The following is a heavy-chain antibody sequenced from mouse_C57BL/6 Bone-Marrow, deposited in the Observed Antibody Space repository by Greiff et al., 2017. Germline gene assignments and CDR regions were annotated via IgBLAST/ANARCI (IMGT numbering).Heavy chain of an antibody. CDR2: INPNYGTT. CDR3: ARGYDYDYAMDY. V-gene: IGHV1-39*01. CDR1: GYSFTDYN. J-gene: IGHJ4*01. D-gene: IGHD2-4*01. Sequence: VQLQQSGPALVKTGASVKISCKASGYSFTDYNMNWVKQSNGKSLEWIGVINPNYGTTSYNQKFKGKATLTVDQSSSTAYMQLNSLTSEDSAVYYSARGYDYDYAMDYWGQGNSVTVSS.